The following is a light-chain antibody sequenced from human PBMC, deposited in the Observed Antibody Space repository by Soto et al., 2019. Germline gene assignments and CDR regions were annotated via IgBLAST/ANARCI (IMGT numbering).Light chain of an antibody. Sequence: DIQMTQSPSTLSASVGDRVTITCRASQTIDSWLAWYPQRPGKPPNLLIYKASTLASGVPSRFSGSGSGTEFTLTINSLQPDDVATDFCQKYNCAPLTFGGGAKGDIK. CDR3: QKYNCAPLT. V-gene: IGKV1-5*03. J-gene: IGKJ4*01. CDR1: QTIDSW. CDR2: KAS.